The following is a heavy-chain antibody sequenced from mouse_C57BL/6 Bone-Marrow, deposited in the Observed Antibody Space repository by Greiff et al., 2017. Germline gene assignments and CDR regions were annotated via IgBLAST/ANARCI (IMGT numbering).Heavy chain of an antibody. CDR3: ARGGLRFAY. CDR2: IYPGSGNT. Sequence: QVQLKQSGAELVRPGASVKLSCKASGYTFTDYYITWVKQRPGQGLEWIARIYPGSGNTDYNEKFKGKATLTAEKSSSTAYMQLSSLTSEDSAVYFCARGGLRFAYWGQGTLVTVSA. CDR1: GYTFTDYY. V-gene: IGHV1-76*01. J-gene: IGHJ3*01. D-gene: IGHD2-4*01.